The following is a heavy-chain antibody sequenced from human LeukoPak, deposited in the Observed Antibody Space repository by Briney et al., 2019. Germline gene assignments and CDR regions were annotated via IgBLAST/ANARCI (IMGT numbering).Heavy chain of an antibody. CDR1: GGSISSYY. J-gene: IGHJ4*02. Sequence: SETLSLTCTVSGGSISSYYWSWIRQPPGKGLEWIGYIYYSGSTNYNPSLESRVTISVDTSKNQFSLKLSSVTAADTAVYYCARASDVNYFDYWGQGTLVTVSS. CDR3: ARASDVNYFDY. D-gene: IGHD2-21*02. V-gene: IGHV4-59*01. CDR2: IYYSGST.